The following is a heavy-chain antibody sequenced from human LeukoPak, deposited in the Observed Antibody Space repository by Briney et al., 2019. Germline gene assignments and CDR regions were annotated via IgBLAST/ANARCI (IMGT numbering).Heavy chain of an antibody. CDR3: ARAFFTDYDFWSGYPVDY. CDR1: GFTFSSYS. V-gene: IGHV3-21*01. J-gene: IGHJ4*02. CDR2: ISSSSSYI. Sequence: GGSLRLSCAASGFTFSSYSMNWVRQAPGKGLEWVSSISSSSSYIYYADSVKGRFTISRDNAKNSLYLQMNSLRAEDTAVYYCARAFFTDYDFWSGYPVDYWGQGTLVTVSS. D-gene: IGHD3-3*01.